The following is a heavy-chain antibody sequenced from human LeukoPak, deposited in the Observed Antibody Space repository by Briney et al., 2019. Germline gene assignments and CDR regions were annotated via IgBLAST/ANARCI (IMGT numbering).Heavy chain of an antibody. Sequence: ASVKVSCKASGGTFSSYAIGWVRQAPGQGLEWMGWINPNSGGTNYAQKFQGRVTMTRGTSISTAYMELSRLRSDDTAVYYCARGMEPYYYMDVWGKGTTVTVSS. CDR1: GGTFSSYA. V-gene: IGHV1-2*02. CDR3: ARGMEPYYYMDV. D-gene: IGHD1-26*01. CDR2: INPNSGGT. J-gene: IGHJ6*03.